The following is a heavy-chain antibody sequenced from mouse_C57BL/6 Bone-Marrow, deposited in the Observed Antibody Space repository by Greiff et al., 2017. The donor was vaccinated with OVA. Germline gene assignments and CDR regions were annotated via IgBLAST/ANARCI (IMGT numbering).Heavy chain of an antibody. D-gene: IGHD2-2*01. CDR3: ARDTGLRREFAY. CDR2: TLLGSGST. J-gene: IGHJ3*01. CDR1: GYTFTGYW. V-gene: IGHV1-9*01. Sequence: QVQLQQSGAELMKPGPSVKLSCSATGYTFTGYWIEWVKLRPGHGLDWIGETLLGSGSTNYNETVKGKATFTADTSSNTAYMPHSNLATEDSAIYYCARDTGLRREFAYWGQGTLVTVSA.